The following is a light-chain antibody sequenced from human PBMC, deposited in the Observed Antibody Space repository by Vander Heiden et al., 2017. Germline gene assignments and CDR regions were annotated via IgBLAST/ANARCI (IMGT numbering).Light chain of an antibody. CDR3: QQYGSSPMYT. V-gene: IGKV3-20*01. J-gene: IGKJ2*01. CDR2: GAS. CDR1: QSVSSSY. Sequence: ELVLTQSTGTLSLSPGERATLSCRASQSVSSSYLAWYQQKPGQAPRLLIYGASSRATGIPDRFSGSGSGTDFTLTISRLEPEDFAVYYCQQYGSSPMYTFGQGTKLEIK.